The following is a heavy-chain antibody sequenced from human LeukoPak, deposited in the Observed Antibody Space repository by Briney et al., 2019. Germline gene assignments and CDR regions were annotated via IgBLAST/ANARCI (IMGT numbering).Heavy chain of an antibody. CDR3: ARGYSYLDY. Sequence: GGSLRLSCGVSGFSLSNYWMTWVRQAPGKGLEWLGSVKGDGSERYHVDSLKGRFTISRDNAKNSLFLQLNSLGAEDTAVYYCARGYSYLDYWGQGALVTVSS. V-gene: IGHV3-7*05. D-gene: IGHD1-26*01. J-gene: IGHJ4*02. CDR1: GFSLSNYW. CDR2: VKGDGSER.